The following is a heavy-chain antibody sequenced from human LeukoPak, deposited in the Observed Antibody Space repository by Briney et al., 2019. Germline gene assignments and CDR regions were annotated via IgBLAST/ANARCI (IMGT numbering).Heavy chain of an antibody. J-gene: IGHJ4*02. D-gene: IGHD5-24*01. CDR2: IIPIFGTA. CDR1: GGTFSSYA. Sequence: ASVKVSCKASGGTFSSYAISWVRQAPGQGLEWMGGIIPIFGTANYAQKFQGRVTITADKSTSTAYMELSSLRSEDTAVYYCAISGRDGYNSRWGQGTLVTVSS. V-gene: IGHV1-69*06. CDR3: AISGRDGYNSR.